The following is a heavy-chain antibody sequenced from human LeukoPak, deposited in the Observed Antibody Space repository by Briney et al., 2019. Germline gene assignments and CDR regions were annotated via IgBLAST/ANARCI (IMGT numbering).Heavy chain of an antibody. D-gene: IGHD6-6*01. CDR1: GYTFTGYY. CDR2: INPNSGDT. Sequence: ASVKVSCKASGYTFTGYYMHWVRQAPGQGLEWMGWINPNSGDTNYAEKFQGRVTMTRDTSISTAYMDLRRLRSDDTAVYYCARDLTSIAARRIFDYWGQGTLVTVSS. J-gene: IGHJ4*02. V-gene: IGHV1-2*02. CDR3: ARDLTSIAARRIFDY.